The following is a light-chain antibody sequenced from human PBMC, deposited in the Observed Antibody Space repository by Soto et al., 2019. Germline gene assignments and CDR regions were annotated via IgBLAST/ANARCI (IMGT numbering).Light chain of an antibody. CDR1: QSVSSSY. CDR3: QQYGSSRT. Sequence: EIVLTQSPGTLSLSPGERATLSCRASQSVSSSYLAWYQRKPGQAPRLLIYGASSRATGIPDRFSGSGSGTDFILTISRLEPEDFAVYYCQQYGSSRTFGQGTKVAIK. V-gene: IGKV3-20*01. CDR2: GAS. J-gene: IGKJ1*01.